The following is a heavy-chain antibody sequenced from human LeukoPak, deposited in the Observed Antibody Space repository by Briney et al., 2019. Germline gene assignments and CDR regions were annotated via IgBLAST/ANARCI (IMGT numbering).Heavy chain of an antibody. CDR2: ISGSGGTT. D-gene: IGHD3-22*01. J-gene: IGHJ3*02. CDR1: GFTFSSYG. Sequence: GGSLRLSCAASGFTFSSYGMSWVRQAPGKGLEWVSGISGSGGTTYYADSVKGRFTISRDNSKNTLYLQMNSLRAEDTAVYYCARIGYFYYYDSSGQLDDAFDIWGQGTMVTVSS. CDR3: ARIGYFYYYDSSGQLDDAFDI. V-gene: IGHV3-23*01.